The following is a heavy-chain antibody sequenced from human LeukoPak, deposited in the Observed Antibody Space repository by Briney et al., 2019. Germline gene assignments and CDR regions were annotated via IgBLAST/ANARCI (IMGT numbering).Heavy chain of an antibody. CDR1: GGSISSYY. CDR2: IYYSGST. J-gene: IGHJ4*02. Sequence: SETLSLICTVSGGSISSYYWSWIRRPPGKGLEWIGYIYYSGSTNYNPSLKSRVTISVDTSKNQFSLKLSSVTAADTAVYFCARHERESSGWKYFDYWGQGTLVTVSS. CDR3: ARHERESSGWKYFDY. V-gene: IGHV4-59*08. D-gene: IGHD6-19*01.